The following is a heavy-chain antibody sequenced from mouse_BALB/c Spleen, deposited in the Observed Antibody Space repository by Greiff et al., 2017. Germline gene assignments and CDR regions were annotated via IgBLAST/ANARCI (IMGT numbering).Heavy chain of an antibody. V-gene: IGHV1-7*01. J-gene: IGHJ4*01. CDR1: GYTFTSYW. D-gene: IGHD2-10*02. CDR2: INPSTGYT. CDR3: ARNGYGKGAMDY. Sequence: VQLQQSGAELAKPGASVKMSCKASGYTFTSYWMHWVKQRPGQGLEWIGYINPSTGYTEYNQKFKDKATLTADKSSSTAYMQLSSLTSEDSAVYYCARNGYGKGAMDYWGQGTSVTVSS.